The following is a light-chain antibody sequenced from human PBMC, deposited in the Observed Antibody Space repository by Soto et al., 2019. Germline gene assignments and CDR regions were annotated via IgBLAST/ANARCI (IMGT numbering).Light chain of an antibody. CDR3: QQYNNWPRIT. CDR1: QRVSSN. J-gene: IGKJ5*01. V-gene: IGKV3-15*01. CDR2: GAS. Sequence: EIVMTQSPATLSVSPGERATLSCRASQRVSSNLALYQQKPGHPPRLLIYGASTRATGIPARFSGSGSGTEFTLPVGSLQSEDFAVYYCQQYNNWPRITFGQGTRLEI.